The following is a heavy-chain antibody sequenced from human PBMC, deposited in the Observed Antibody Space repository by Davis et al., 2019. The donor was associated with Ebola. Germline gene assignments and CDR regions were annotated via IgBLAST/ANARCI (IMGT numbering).Heavy chain of an antibody. D-gene: IGHD2-2*01. CDR1: GYTFTRYY. V-gene: IGHV1-46*01. CDR3: AGGYCSSTSCYVSRTTLIVIGGMDV. CDR2: INPRGGST. Sequence: ASVTVSCKASGYTFTRYYMHWVRQAPGQGLEWMGIINPRGGSTNYAQKFQGRVTMTRDTSISTAYMELSSLRSEDTAVYYCAGGYCSSTSCYVSRTTLIVIGGMDVWGQGTTVTASS. J-gene: IGHJ6*02.